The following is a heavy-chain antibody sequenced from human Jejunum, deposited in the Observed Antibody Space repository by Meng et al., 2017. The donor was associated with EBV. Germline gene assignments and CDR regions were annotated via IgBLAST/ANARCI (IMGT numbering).Heavy chain of an antibody. D-gene: IGHD3-10*01. CDR2: IYWNDDK. CDR1: WFLPTNCGVG. CDR3: ARRLNLDYRSGTYNCLDP. J-gene: IGHJ5*02. V-gene: IGHV2-5*01. Sequence: GPALVNPTHTHTLARIFSWFLPTNCGVGVAWIRQPPGNALEWLGYIYWNDDKQYSPSLKSRLTITKVTSKNQVVLTMTNMDPVDTATYYCARRLNLDYRSGTYNCLDPWGQGTLVTVSS.